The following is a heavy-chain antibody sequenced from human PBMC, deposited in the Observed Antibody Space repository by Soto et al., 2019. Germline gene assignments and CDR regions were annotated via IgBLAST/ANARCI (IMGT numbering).Heavy chain of an antibody. CDR1: GYTFTSYG. CDR2: ISAYNGNT. J-gene: IGHJ6*02. Sequence: ASVKVSCKASGYTFTSYGISWVRQAPGQGLEWMGWISAYNGNTNYAQKLQGRVTMTTDISTSTAYMELRSLRSDDTAVYYCARDTPPRLRYFDWLPNYYYYGMDVWGQGTTVTVSS. V-gene: IGHV1-18*04. CDR3: ARDTPPRLRYFDWLPNYYYYGMDV. D-gene: IGHD3-9*01.